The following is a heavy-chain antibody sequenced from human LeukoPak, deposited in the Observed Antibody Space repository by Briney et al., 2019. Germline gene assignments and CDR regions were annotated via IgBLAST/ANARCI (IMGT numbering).Heavy chain of an antibody. V-gene: IGHV3-30*04. Sequence: GGSLRLSCAASGFTFSSYAMHWVRQAPGKGLEWVAVISYDGSTKYYADSVKGRFTISRDNSNNTLYLQMNSLRAEDTAVYYCAKDSPRIAVAGNNYWGQGTLVTVSS. CDR1: GFTFSSYA. D-gene: IGHD6-19*01. CDR2: ISYDGSTK. J-gene: IGHJ4*02. CDR3: AKDSPRIAVAGNNY.